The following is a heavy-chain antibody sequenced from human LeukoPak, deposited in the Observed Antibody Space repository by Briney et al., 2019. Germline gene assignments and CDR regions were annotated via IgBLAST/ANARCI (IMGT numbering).Heavy chain of an antibody. CDR3: ARGSRYHDWLSPLDS. D-gene: IGHD3-9*01. J-gene: IGHJ4*02. V-gene: IGHV1-18*01. CDR2: ISAYNGNT. Sequence: GASVKVSYKASGYTFTSYGISWVRQAPGQGLEWMGWISAYNGNTNYAQKLQGRVTMTTDTSTSTAYMELRSLRSDDTAVFYCARGSRYHDWLSPLDSWGQGTLVTVSS. CDR1: GYTFTSYG.